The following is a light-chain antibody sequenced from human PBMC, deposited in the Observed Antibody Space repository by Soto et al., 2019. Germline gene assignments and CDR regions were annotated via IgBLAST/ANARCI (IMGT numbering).Light chain of an antibody. V-gene: IGKV3-11*01. CDR3: QQRSNWPPYT. CDR2: DAS. J-gene: IGKJ2*01. CDR1: QGVSSY. Sequence: EIVLTQSPATLSWLPGERPTLSSRAIQGVSSYLAWYQQKPGQAPGLLIYDASNRATGIPARFSGSGSGTDFTLTISSLEPEDFAVYYCQQRSNWPPYTFGQGTKLEIK.